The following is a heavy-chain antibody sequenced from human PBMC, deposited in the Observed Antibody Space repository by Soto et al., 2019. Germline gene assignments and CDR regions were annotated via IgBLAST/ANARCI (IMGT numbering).Heavy chain of an antibody. CDR1: GGSISSGGYS. J-gene: IGHJ4*02. CDR3: ASAGGLGAVAADY. Sequence: QLQLQESGSGLGKPSQTLSLTCAVTGGSISSGGYSWSWIRQPPRQGLEWIGYIYHSGSTYYNPSLKSRVTISVDRSKNQFSLKLSSVNAAYTAVYYGASAGGLGAVAADYWGQGTLVTVSS. CDR2: IYHSGST. D-gene: IGHD6-19*01. V-gene: IGHV4-30-2*01.